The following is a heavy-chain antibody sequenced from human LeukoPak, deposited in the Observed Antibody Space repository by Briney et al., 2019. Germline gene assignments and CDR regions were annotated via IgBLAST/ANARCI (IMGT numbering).Heavy chain of an antibody. V-gene: IGHV4-31*03. CDR3: ACSIAAAYVDYYYYYMDV. D-gene: IGHD6-13*01. CDR2: IYYSGST. CDR1: GGSISSGGYY. Sequence: SETLSLTCTVSGGSISSGGYYWSWIRQHPGKGLEWIGYIYYSGSTYYNPSLKSRVTISVDTSKNQFSLKLSSVTAADTAVYYCACSIAAAYVDYYYYYMDVWGKGTTVTVSS. J-gene: IGHJ6*03.